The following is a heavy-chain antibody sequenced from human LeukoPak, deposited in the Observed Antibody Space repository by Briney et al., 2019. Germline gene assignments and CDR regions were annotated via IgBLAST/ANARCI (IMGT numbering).Heavy chain of an antibody. CDR3: ARDGSAGSGYFDC. J-gene: IGHJ5*01. D-gene: IGHD3-22*01. CDR2: ISSSSSYI. CDR1: GFIFSDYY. V-gene: IGHV3-11*06. Sequence: PGGSLRLSCPASGFIFSDYYMSWIRQAPGKGLEWVSYISSSSSYINYADSVKGRFTISRDNAKNSLYLQMNSLRAEDTAVYYCARDGSAGSGYFDCWGQGTLVTVSS.